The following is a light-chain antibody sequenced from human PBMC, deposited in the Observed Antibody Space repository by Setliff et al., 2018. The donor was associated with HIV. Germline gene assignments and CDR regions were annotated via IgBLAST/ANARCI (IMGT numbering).Light chain of an antibody. Sequence: VVTQEPSLTVSPGGTVTLTCASSTGAVTSGNFPSWFQQKPGQAPRALIYSSSKKHSWTPARFSGSLLGGKAALTLSGVQPEDKADYYCLLYYGTFYVFGSGTRSPS. CDR3: LLYYGTFYV. CDR1: TGAVTSGNF. CDR2: SSS. V-gene: IGLV7-43*01. J-gene: IGLJ1*01.